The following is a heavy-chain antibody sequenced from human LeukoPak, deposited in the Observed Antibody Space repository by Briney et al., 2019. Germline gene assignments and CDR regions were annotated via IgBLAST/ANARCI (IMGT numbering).Heavy chain of an antibody. D-gene: IGHD5-24*01. CDR1: GFTFSSYW. Sequence: GGSLRLSCAASGFTFSSYWMSWVRQAPGRGLEWVANIKQDGSEKYYVDSVKGRFTISRDNAKNSLYLQMNSLRAEDTAVYYCARDVGWLQYQTTPAHSYFDYWGQGTLVTVSS. V-gene: IGHV3-7*01. CDR3: ARDVGWLQYQTTPAHSYFDY. J-gene: IGHJ4*02. CDR2: IKQDGSEK.